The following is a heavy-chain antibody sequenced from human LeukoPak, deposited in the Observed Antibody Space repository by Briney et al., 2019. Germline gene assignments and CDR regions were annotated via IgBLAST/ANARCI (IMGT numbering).Heavy chain of an antibody. CDR1: GFTFSSYA. V-gene: IGHV3-73*01. Sequence: GGSLRLSCAASGFTFSSYAMHWVRQASGKGLEWVGRIRSKANSYATAYAASVKGRFTISRDDSKNTAYLQMNSLKTEDTAVYYCTRLRSGSYYKVFDYWGQGTLVTVSS. CDR3: TRLRSGSYYKVFDY. J-gene: IGHJ4*02. D-gene: IGHD1-26*01. CDR2: IRSKANSYAT.